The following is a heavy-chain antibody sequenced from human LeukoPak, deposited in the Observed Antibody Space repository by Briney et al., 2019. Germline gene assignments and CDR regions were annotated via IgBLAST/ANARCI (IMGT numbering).Heavy chain of an antibody. V-gene: IGHV3-21*01. D-gene: IGHD6-13*01. J-gene: IGHJ6*04. CDR1: GFTFSSYS. CDR3: ARAGFVAAAGTAYYYYGMDV. Sequence: GGSLRLSCAASGFTFSSYSMNWVRQAPGKGLEWVSSISSSSSYIYYADSVKGRVTISRDNAKNSLYLQMNSVRAEDTAVYYCARAGFVAAAGTAYYYYGMDVWGKGTTVSVS. CDR2: ISSSSSYI.